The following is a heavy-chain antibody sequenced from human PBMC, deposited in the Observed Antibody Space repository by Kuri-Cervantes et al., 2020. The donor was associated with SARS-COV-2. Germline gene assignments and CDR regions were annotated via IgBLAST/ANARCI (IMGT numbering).Heavy chain of an antibody. CDR3: ARGRQVRLRFLEWLFEWFDP. D-gene: IGHD3-3*01. CDR1: GYTFTGYY. CDR2: INPNSGGT. J-gene: IGHJ5*02. V-gene: IGHV1-2*02. Sequence: ASVKVSCKASGYTFTGYYMHWVRQAPGQGLEWMGWINPNSGGTSYAQKFQGRVTMTRDTSISTAYMELSRLRSDDTAVYYCARGRQVRLRFLEWLFEWFDPWGQGTLVTVSS.